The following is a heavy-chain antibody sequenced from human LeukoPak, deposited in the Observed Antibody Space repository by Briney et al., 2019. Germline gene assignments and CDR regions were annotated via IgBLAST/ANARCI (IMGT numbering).Heavy chain of an antibody. CDR3: ARHRGSNLNRSFDF. D-gene: IGHD1-14*01. Sequence: SQTLSLTCTVSGGSISSGGYYWSWIRQPPGKGLEWIASIYYSGSTNYNPSLKSRVTVSLDTSKNQFSLKLSSVTAADTAVYYCARHRGSNLNRSFDFWGQGTLVTVSS. V-gene: IGHV4-61*08. CDR2: IYYSGST. J-gene: IGHJ4*02. CDR1: GGSISSGGYY.